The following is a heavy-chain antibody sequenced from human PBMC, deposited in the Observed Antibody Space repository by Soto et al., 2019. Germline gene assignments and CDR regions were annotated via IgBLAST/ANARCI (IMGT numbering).Heavy chain of an antibody. J-gene: IGHJ4*02. V-gene: IGHV1-18*01. D-gene: IGHD3-3*01. CDR3: ARDDRITIFGVVITPHFFDY. CDR1: GYTFTSYG. Sequence: QVQLVQSGAEVKKPGASVKVSCKASGYTFTSYGISWVRQAPGQGLEWMGWISAYNGNTNYAQKLQGRVIMTTDTPTSTAYMELRSLRSDDTAVYYCARDDRITIFGVVITPHFFDYWGQGTLVNVSS. CDR2: ISAYNGNT.